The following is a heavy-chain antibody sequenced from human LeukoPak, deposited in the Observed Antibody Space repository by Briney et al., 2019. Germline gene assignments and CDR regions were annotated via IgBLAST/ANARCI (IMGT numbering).Heavy chain of an antibody. D-gene: IGHD6-13*01. CDR2: IFHSGNT. CDR3: ARAPRTVGTSWYTAFYI. Sequence: SQTLSLTCTVSGGSIINDDYYWSWIRLHPGKGLEWLGYIFHSGNTYYNPSLKSRVTISVDTSKNQFSLKLSSVTAADTAVYYCARAPRTVGTSWYTAFYIWGQGTMVTVSS. J-gene: IGHJ3*02. V-gene: IGHV4-31*03. CDR1: GGSIINDDYY.